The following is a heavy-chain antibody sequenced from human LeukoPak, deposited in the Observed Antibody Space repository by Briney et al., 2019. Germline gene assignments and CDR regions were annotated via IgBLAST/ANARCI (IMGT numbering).Heavy chain of an antibody. Sequence: GGSLRLSCAASGFTFSSYAMSWVRQAPGKGLEWVSAISGSGGSTYYADSVKGRFTISRDNSKNTLYLQMNSLRAEDTAVHYCAKDPDSSSWYPWGQGTLVTVSS. V-gene: IGHV3-23*01. D-gene: IGHD6-13*01. CDR2: ISGSGGST. J-gene: IGHJ5*02. CDR3: AKDPDSSSWYP. CDR1: GFTFSSYA.